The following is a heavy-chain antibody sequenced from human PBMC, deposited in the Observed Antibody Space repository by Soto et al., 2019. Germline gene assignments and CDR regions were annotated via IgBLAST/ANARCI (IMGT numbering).Heavy chain of an antibody. CDR2: ISYTVTT. J-gene: IGHJ6*02. V-gene: IGHV4-39*01. D-gene: IGHD2-2*03. CDR1: VGSITSSPYY. CDR3: ARSKGGNGSYSYYGIDV. Sequence: QLHLQESGPGLMKPSQTVSLICTVSVGSITSSPYYWGWIRQSPGKGLEWFGAISYTVTTYYYPSIERRVAMSVYTSTNQFSLMLGSLTASDTAVYSCARSKGGNGSYSYYGIDVWGQGTKVTVSS.